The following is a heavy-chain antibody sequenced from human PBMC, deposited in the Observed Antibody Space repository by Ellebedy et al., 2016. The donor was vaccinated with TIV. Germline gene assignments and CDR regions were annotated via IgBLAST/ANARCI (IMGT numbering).Heavy chain of an antibody. J-gene: IGHJ3*02. Sequence: GGSLRLSCSVSGFTVNSNYMSWVRQAPGKGLEWVSLVSVDGTTYYADSVKGRFSISRNISKNTLFLQMNSPRAEDTALYYCASETFNDVDLEIWGVLDIWGRGTLVTVSS. CDR2: VSVDGTT. V-gene: IGHV3-66*01. CDR1: GFTVNSNY. CDR3: ASETFNDVDLEIWGVLDI. D-gene: IGHD1-1*01.